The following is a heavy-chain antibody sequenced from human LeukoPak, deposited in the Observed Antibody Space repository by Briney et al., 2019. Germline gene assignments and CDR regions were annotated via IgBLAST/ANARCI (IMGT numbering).Heavy chain of an antibody. D-gene: IGHD4-17*01. CDR3: ARDRVTTFDY. J-gene: IGHJ4*02. V-gene: IGHV4-59*01. CDR2: IYYSGST. Sequence: PSETLSLTCTVSGGSLSSYYWSWIRQPPGKGLEWIGYIYYSGSTNYNPSLKSRVTISVDTSKNQFSLKLSSVTAADTAVYYCARDRVTTFDYWGQGTLVTVSS. CDR1: GGSLSSYY.